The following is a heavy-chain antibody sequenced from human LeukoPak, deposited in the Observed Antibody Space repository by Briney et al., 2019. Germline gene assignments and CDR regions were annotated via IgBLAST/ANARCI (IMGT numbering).Heavy chain of an antibody. CDR3: ARNYGDYVGPFDY. CDR2: IIPIFGTA. Sequence: GASVKVSCKASGGTFSSYANSWVRQAPGQGLEWMGGIIPIFGTANYAQKFQGRVTITADESTSTAYMELSSLRSEDTAVYYCARNYGDYVGPFDYWGQGTLVTVSS. D-gene: IGHD4-17*01. V-gene: IGHV1-69*01. CDR1: GGTFSSYA. J-gene: IGHJ4*02.